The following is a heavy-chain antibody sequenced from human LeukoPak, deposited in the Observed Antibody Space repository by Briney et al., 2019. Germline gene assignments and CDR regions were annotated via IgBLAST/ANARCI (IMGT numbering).Heavy chain of an antibody. J-gene: IGHJ4*02. CDR3: ATDQGGLRY. Sequence: GGSLRLSCAASGFTFSSYWVDWVRQAPGKGLVWVSRINSAGSITGYADSVKGRFTISRDNAKSTLYLEMSSLRAEDTAVYFCATDQGGLRYWGQGTLVTVSS. CDR2: INSAGSIT. V-gene: IGHV3-74*01. D-gene: IGHD3-3*01. CDR1: GFTFSSYW.